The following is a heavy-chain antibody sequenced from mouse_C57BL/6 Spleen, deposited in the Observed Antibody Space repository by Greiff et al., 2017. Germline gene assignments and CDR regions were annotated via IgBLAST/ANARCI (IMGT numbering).Heavy chain of an antibody. CDR3: ARNYGSSYVYYFDY. V-gene: IGHV1-82*01. Sequence: VQLQQSGPELVKPGASVKISCKASGYAFSSSWMNWVKQRPGKGLEWIGRIYPGDGDTNYNGKFKGKATLTADKSSSTAYMQLSSLTSEDSAVYFCARNYGSSYVYYFDYWGQGTTLTVSS. J-gene: IGHJ2*01. CDR2: IYPGDGDT. CDR1: GYAFSSSW. D-gene: IGHD1-1*01.